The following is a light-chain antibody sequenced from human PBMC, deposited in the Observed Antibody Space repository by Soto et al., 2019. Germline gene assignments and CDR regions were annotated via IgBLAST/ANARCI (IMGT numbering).Light chain of an antibody. V-gene: IGLV2-11*01. CDR2: DVS. J-gene: IGLJ2*01. CDR1: SSDVGGYNY. Sequence: QSALTQPRSVSGSPGQSVTISCTGTSSDVGGYNYVSWYQQHPGKAPKLMIYDVSTRPSGVPDRFSGSKSGNTAPLTISGLQAEDEADYYCSSYAGSNSVVFGGGTQLTVL. CDR3: SSYAGSNSVV.